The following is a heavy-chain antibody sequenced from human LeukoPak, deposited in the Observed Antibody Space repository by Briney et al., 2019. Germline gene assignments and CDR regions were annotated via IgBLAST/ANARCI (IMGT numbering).Heavy chain of an antibody. CDR3: ARDNGDLGFDY. CDR2: ISISSSTI. J-gene: IGHJ4*02. Sequence: GGSLRLSCAASGFTFSSYSMNWVRQAPGKGLEWVSYISISSSTIYYADSVKGRFTISRDNAKNSLYLQMNSLRAEDTAVYYCARDNGDLGFDYWGQGTLVTVSS. CDR1: GFTFSSYS. D-gene: IGHD4-17*01. V-gene: IGHV3-48*04.